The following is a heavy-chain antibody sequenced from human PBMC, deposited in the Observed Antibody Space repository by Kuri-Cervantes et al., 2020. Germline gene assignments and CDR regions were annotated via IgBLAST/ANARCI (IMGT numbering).Heavy chain of an antibody. CDR1: GGSISSSSYY. CDR3: ARDLDWFDP. V-gene: IGHV4-39*07. J-gene: IGHJ5*02. CDR2: IYYSGST. Sequence: GSLRLSCTVSGGSISSSSYYWGWIRQPPGKGLEWIGSIYYSGSTYYNPSLKSRVTISVDTSKNQFSLKLSSVTAADTAVYYCARDLDWFDPWGQGTLVTVSS.